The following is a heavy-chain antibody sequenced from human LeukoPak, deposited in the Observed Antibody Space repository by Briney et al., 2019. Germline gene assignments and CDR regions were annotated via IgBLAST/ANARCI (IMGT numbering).Heavy chain of an antibody. CDR1: GFTFSTYA. CDR3: AGGPDYDFWSGWGYYYYYYMDV. Sequence: GGSLRLSCAASGFTFSTYAMSWVRQAPGKGLEWVSGISGSGGSPHYGESVEGRFTISRDNAKNSLSLQMNSLRAEDTAVYYCAGGPDYDFWSGWGYYYYYYMDVWGKGTTVTVSS. CDR2: ISGSGGSP. V-gene: IGHV3-23*01. D-gene: IGHD3-3*01. J-gene: IGHJ6*03.